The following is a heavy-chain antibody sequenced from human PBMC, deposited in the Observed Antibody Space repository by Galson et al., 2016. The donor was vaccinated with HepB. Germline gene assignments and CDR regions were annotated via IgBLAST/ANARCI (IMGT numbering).Heavy chain of an antibody. CDR1: GFSLSTSGMS. CDR2: IDWDDDK. CDR3: ARTPLQYYYGSGPLDV. J-gene: IGHJ6*04. Sequence: PALVKPTQTLTLTCTFSGFSLSTSGMSVSWIRQPPGKTLEWLALIDWDDDKFHSTSLKTRLTISKDTSKNQVVLTMTNMDPVDTATYYCARTPLQYYYGSGPLDVWGTGTTVTVSS. D-gene: IGHD3-10*01. V-gene: IGHV2-70*01.